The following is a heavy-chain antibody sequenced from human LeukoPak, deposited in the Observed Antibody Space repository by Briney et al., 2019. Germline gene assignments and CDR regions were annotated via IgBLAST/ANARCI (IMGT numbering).Heavy chain of an antibody. Sequence: ASQTLSLTCAISGDSVSSNSAAWNWIRQSPSRGLEWLGRTYYRSKWYNDYAVSVKSRITINPDTSKNQFSLQLNSVTPEDTAVYYCARGLGSSGWFSFDYWGQGTLVTVSS. J-gene: IGHJ4*02. V-gene: IGHV6-1*01. CDR2: TYYRSKWYN. CDR1: GDSVSSNSAA. D-gene: IGHD6-19*01. CDR3: ARGLGSSGWFSFDY.